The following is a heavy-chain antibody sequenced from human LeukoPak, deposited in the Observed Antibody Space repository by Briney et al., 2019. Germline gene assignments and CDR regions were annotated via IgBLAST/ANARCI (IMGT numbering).Heavy chain of an antibody. CDR3: ARVAFAYCGGDCYPRYYYYCYMDV. D-gene: IGHD2-21*02. J-gene: IGHJ6*03. Sequence: SETLSLTCTVSGGSISSYYWSWLRQPPGKGLEWIGYIYYSGSTNYNPSLKSRVTISVDTSKNQFSLKLSSVTAADTAVYYCARVAFAYCGGDCYPRYYYYCYMDVWGKGTTVTVSS. CDR1: GGSISSYY. V-gene: IGHV4-59*01. CDR2: IYYSGST.